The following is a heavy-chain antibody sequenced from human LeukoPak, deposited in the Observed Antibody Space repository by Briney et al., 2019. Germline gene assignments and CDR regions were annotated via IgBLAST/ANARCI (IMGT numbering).Heavy chain of an antibody. CDR1: GGSISSGGYY. CDR3: SRENGAFSPFGY. V-gene: IGHV4-31*03. Sequence: SETLSLTCTVSGGSISSGGYYWNWIRQLPGKGLEWIGYIYYSGDTYSNPSLKSRVRLSVDTSKKKFSLNLDSVTAADTAVYYCSRENGAFSPFGYWGQGTLVTVLS. D-gene: IGHD2-8*01. J-gene: IGHJ4*02. CDR2: IYYSGDT.